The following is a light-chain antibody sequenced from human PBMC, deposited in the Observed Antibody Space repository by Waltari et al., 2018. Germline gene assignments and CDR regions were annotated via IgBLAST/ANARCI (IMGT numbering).Light chain of an antibody. CDR3: QQYYSTPFT. J-gene: IGKJ4*01. V-gene: IGKV4-1*01. Sequence: DIVMTQSPDSLTVSLGDRATINCKSSQSVLFTSNSKNYFAWYQQKPGQPPKLLIYWASTRESGVPDRFSGSGSGTDFTLTISSLQAEDVAVYYCQQYYSTPFTFGGGSRVEIK. CDR1: QSVLFTSNSKNY. CDR2: WAS.